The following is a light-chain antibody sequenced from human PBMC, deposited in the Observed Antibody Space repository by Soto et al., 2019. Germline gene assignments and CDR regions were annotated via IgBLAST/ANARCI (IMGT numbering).Light chain of an antibody. CDR1: SSDVGAYDY. Sequence: CALTQPASVSGSPGQSIAISCTGTSSDVGAYDYVSWYQQHPDKAPKLMIYEVSNRPSGVSDRFSGSKSVNTATLTISGLQAEDEADYYCASYTTTSTRVFGTGTKVTVL. J-gene: IGLJ1*01. V-gene: IGLV2-14*03. CDR3: ASYTTTSTRV. CDR2: EVS.